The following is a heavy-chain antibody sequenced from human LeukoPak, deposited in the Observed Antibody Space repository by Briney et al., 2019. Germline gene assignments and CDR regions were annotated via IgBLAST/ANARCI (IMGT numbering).Heavy chain of an antibody. J-gene: IGHJ4*02. CDR2: ISYDGSNK. Sequence: PGGSLRLSCAASGFTFSSYAMHWVRQAPGKGLEWVAVISYDGSNKYYADSVKGRFTISRDNSKNTLYLQMNSLRAEDTAVYYCARTGGSQGGNYWGQGTLVTVSS. CDR3: ARTGGSQGGNY. V-gene: IGHV3-30*04. D-gene: IGHD1-26*01. CDR1: GFTFSSYA.